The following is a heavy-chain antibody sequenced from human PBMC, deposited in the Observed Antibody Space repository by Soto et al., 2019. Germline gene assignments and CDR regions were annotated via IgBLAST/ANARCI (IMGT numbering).Heavy chain of an antibody. J-gene: IGHJ4*02. D-gene: IGHD6-13*01. CDR3: ASDVAGAGNFDF. CDR1: GFTFSSYS. CDR2: ISSSSSYI. Sequence: GGSLRLSCAASGFTFSSYSMNWVRQAPGKGLEWVSSISSSSSYIYYADSVKGRFTISRDNAKNSLYLQMNSLRAEDTAVYYCASDVAGAGNFDFWGQGTLVTVTS. V-gene: IGHV3-21*01.